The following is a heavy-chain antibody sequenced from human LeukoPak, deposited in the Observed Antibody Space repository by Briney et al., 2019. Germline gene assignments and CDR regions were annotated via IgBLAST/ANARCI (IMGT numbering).Heavy chain of an antibody. CDR3: VGLHDYIY. V-gene: IGHV3-13*01. Sequence: GGSLRLSCAASGFTFSKYDMHWVRQEAGKGLEWVSAISSAGDTYYADSVTDRFTISRENAKNSLYLQMSSLRAGDTAVYYCVGLHDYIYWGQGTLDTVSS. CDR2: ISSAGDT. CDR1: GFTFSKYD. J-gene: IGHJ4*02. D-gene: IGHD4-11*01.